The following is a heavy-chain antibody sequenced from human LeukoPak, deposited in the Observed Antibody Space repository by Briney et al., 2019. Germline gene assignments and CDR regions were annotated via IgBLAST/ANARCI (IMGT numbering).Heavy chain of an antibody. Sequence: GGSLRLSCAASGFTFSSYAMSWVRQAPGKGLEWVSAISGSGGSTYYADSVKGRFTISGDNSKNTLYLQMNSLRAEDTAVYYCAKSTTVVTDAFDIWGQGTMVTVSS. CDR3: AKSTTVVTDAFDI. V-gene: IGHV3-23*01. J-gene: IGHJ3*02. CDR2: ISGSGGST. CDR1: GFTFSSYA. D-gene: IGHD4-17*01.